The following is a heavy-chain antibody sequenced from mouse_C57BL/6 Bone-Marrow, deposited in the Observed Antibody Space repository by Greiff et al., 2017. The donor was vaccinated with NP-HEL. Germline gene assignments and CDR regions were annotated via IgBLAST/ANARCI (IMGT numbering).Heavy chain of an antibody. V-gene: IGHV5-4*01. CDR3: AREYDGSSHWYFDV. D-gene: IGHD1-1*01. CDR2: ISDGGSYT. J-gene: IGHJ1*03. CDR1: GFTFSSYA. Sequence: EVQLVESGGGLVKPGGSLKLSCAASGFTFSSYAMSWVRQTPEKRLEWVATISDGGSYTDYPDNVKGRFTISRDNAKNNLYLQMSHLKSEDTAMYYCAREYDGSSHWYFDVWGTGTTVTVSS.